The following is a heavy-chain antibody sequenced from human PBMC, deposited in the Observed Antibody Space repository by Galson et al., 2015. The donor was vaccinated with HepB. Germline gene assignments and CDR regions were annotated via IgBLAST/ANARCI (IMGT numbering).Heavy chain of an antibody. Sequence: SLRLSCAASGFTFSSYAMSWVRQAPGKGLEWVSAISGSGGSTYYADSVKGRFTISRDNSKNTLYLQMNSLRAEDTAVYYCAKDHGSGWLFDYWGQGTLVTVSS. D-gene: IGHD6-19*01. CDR2: ISGSGGST. V-gene: IGHV3-23*01. CDR3: AKDHGSGWLFDY. CDR1: GFTFSSYA. J-gene: IGHJ4*02.